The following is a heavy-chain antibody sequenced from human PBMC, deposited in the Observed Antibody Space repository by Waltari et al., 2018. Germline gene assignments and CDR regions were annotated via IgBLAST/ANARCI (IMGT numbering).Heavy chain of an antibody. Sequence: QVQLVESGGGVVQAGTSLRLPCTASGFRFQSYGLNWVRQAPGKGLEWVTVIFHDGQTKYYADSVKGRFTISRDDSRNTVYLQMNSLRAEDAALYYCASGTATVSFEFWGQGTQVTVSS. CDR3: ASGTATVSFEF. V-gene: IGHV3-33*01. J-gene: IGHJ4*02. D-gene: IGHD1-1*01. CDR2: IFHDGQTK. CDR1: GFRFQSYG.